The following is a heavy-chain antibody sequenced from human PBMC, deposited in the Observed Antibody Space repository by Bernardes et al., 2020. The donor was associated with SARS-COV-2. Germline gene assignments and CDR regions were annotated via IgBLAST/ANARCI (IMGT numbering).Heavy chain of an antibody. CDR2: VGNSDAAK. CDR1: GFDFENYV. Sequence: GGSLRLSCSASGFDFENYVMSWVRQAPGKGLEWVAGVGNSDAAKYYADSVKGRFTISRDNSKNTFYLQMNSLGAEDTAVYYCAKNRTSPHDYWGQGTVVTVSS. V-gene: IGHV3-23*01. J-gene: IGHJ4*02. CDR3: AKNRTSPHDY.